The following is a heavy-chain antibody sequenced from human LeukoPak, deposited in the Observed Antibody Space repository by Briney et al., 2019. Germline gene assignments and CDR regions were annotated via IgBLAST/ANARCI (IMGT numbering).Heavy chain of an antibody. J-gene: IGHJ4*02. CDR1: GYSFTSYW. CDR2: IYPGDSDT. V-gene: IGHV5-51*01. Sequence: GESLKISCEGSGYSFTSYWIGWVRQMPGKGLEWMGIIYPGDSDTRYSPSFQGQVTISADKSISTAYLQWSSLKASDTAMYYCARHGDSSSSGVDYWGQGTLVTVSS. D-gene: IGHD6-6*01. CDR3: ARHGDSSSSGVDY.